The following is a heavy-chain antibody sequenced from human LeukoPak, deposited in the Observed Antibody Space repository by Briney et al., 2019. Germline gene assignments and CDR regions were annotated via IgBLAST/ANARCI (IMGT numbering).Heavy chain of an antibody. D-gene: IGHD2-2*01. CDR3: AKDTPHGRDIVVVPAAIYAPGYYYGMDV. V-gene: IGHV3-23*01. Sequence: GGSLRLSCAASGFTFSSYAMSWVRQAPGKGREWVSAISGRGGSTYYADSVKGRFTISRDNSKNTLYLQMNSLKAEDTAVYYCAKDTPHGRDIVVVPAAIYAPGYYYGMDVWGQGTTVTVSS. J-gene: IGHJ6*02. CDR2: ISGRGGST. CDR1: GFTFSSYA.